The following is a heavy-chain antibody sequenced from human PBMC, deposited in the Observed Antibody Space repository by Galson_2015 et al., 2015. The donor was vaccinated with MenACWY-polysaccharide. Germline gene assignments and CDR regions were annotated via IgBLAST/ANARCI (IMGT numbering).Heavy chain of an antibody. CDR1: GSTFSSFD. D-gene: IGHD6-13*01. Sequence: SLRLSCAASGSTFSSFDMHWVRHVIGKGLEWVAAIGTGGDTYYSGSVKGRFTISRENAKNSLYLQMNSLRAGDTAVYYCAREFTGDGSSWYYWYFDLWGCGTLVTVSS. V-gene: IGHV3-13*01. J-gene: IGHJ2*01. CDR2: IGTGGDT. CDR3: AREFTGDGSSWYYWYFDL.